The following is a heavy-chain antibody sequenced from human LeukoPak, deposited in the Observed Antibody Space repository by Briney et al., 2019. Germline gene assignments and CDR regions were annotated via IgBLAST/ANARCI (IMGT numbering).Heavy chain of an antibody. J-gene: IGHJ4*02. CDR3: ARVGGYSYGNYYFNY. D-gene: IGHD5-18*01. V-gene: IGHV4-38-2*01. CDR1: GYSISSGYY. Sequence: SETLSLTCAVSGYSISSGYYWGWIRQPPGKGLDWIGSISHSGSTYYNPSLWSRVTISIDTSKNQFSLRLNSVTATDTAVYYCARVGGYSYGNYYFNYWGQGTLVTVSS. CDR2: ISHSGST.